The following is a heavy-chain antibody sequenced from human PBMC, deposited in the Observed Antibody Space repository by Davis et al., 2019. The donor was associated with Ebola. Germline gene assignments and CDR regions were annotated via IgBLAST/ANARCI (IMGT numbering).Heavy chain of an antibody. J-gene: IGHJ6*02. V-gene: IGHV4-34*01. CDR2: IKHSGDT. D-gene: IGHD1-26*01. CDR1: GGSFSGYY. Sequence: SQTLSLTCAVYGGSFSGYYWSWISQPPGKGLEWIGEIKHSGDTNYNPSPKSRVTISVDTSKNQFSLKLSSVTAADTAVYYCARRYSGRYSYYYGMDVWGQGTTVTVSS. CDR3: ARRYSGRYSYYYGMDV.